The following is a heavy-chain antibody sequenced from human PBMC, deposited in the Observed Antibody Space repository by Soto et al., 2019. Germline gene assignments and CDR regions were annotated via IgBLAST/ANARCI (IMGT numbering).Heavy chain of an antibody. Sequence: GGSLRLCCAASGFTFSSYWMSWVRQAPGKGLEWVANIKQDGSEKYYVDSVKGRFTISRDNAKNSLYLQMNSLRAEGTAVYYCARAGRGCSSTSCHDAFDIWGQGTMVTVS. V-gene: IGHV3-7*03. CDR1: GFTFSSYW. CDR3: ARAGRGCSSTSCHDAFDI. D-gene: IGHD2-2*01. J-gene: IGHJ3*02. CDR2: IKQDGSEK.